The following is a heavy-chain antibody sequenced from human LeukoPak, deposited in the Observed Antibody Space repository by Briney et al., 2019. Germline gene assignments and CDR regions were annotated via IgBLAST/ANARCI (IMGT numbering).Heavy chain of an antibody. J-gene: IGHJ4*02. CDR3: AKDKGDFWSGHHY. Sequence: GGSLRLSCAASGFTFSSYEMNWVRQAPGKGLEWVSFISNNGDTRTYVDSVEGRFTISRDNAKKSLYMQMNSLRAEDTAVYYCAKDKGDFWSGHHYWGQGTLVTVSS. CDR1: GFTFSSYE. CDR2: ISNNGDTR. D-gene: IGHD3-3*01. V-gene: IGHV3-48*03.